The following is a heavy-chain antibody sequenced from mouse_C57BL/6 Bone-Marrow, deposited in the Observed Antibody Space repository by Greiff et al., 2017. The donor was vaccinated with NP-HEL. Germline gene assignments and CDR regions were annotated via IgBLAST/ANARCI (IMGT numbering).Heavy chain of an antibody. D-gene: IGHD1-1*01. V-gene: IGHV5-4*01. CDR1: GFTFSSYA. CDR2: ISDGGSYT. CDR3: ARARCGSSSGYFDY. Sequence: EVQLQESGGGLVKPGGSLKLSCAASGFTFSSYAMSWVRQTPEKRLEWVATISDGGSYTYYPDNVKGRFTISRDNAKNNLYLQMSHLKSEDTAMYYCARARCGSSSGYFDYWGQGTTLTVSS. J-gene: IGHJ2*01.